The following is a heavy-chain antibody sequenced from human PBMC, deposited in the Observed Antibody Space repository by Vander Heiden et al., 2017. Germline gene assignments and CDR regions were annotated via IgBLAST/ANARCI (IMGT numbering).Heavy chain of an antibody. CDR3: ARDIAVAGTFYYYGMDV. D-gene: IGHD6-19*01. J-gene: IGHJ6*02. CDR2: IYYSGST. CDR1: GGSISSGGYY. Sequence: QVQLQESGPGLVKPSQTLSLTCPVSGGSISSGGYYWSWIRQHPGKGLEWIGYIYYSGSTYYNPSLKSRVTISVDTSKNQFSLKLSSVTAADTAVYYCARDIAVAGTFYYYGMDVWGQGTTVTVSS. V-gene: IGHV4-31*03.